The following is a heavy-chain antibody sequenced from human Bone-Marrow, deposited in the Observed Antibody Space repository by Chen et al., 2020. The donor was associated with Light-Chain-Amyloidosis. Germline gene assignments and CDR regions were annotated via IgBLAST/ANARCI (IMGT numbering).Heavy chain of an antibody. V-gene: IGHV3-43*02. D-gene: IGHD3-3*01. Sequence: EVQLVQSGGGLIQLAAALTVSRDATGFTFDAYACHRVRQLSGRGLEWVSLISGDGRTRHYADSVKGRFTISRDNSKRFLYLEMNSLRNEDTDIYYCTKERNNDFWSGTSNWFDPWGQGTPVTVST. CDR1: GFTFDAYA. J-gene: IGHJ5*02. CDR3: TKERNNDFWSGTSNWFDP. CDR2: ISGDGRTR.